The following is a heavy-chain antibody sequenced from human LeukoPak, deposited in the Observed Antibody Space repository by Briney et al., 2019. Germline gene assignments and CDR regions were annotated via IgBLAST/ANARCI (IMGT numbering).Heavy chain of an antibody. CDR2: MDSDGRFT. CDR3: ARKIITPGHHYFDY. CDR1: GLTLSDYW. D-gene: IGHD1-14*01. J-gene: IGHJ4*02. V-gene: IGHV3-74*01. Sequence: PGGSLRLSCAASGLTLSDYWMHWVRQAPGKGLMWVSRMDSDGRFTTYADSVKGRFTISRDNAKNTLYLQIKSLRAEDTAVYYCARKIITPGHHYFDYWGQGTLLTVSS.